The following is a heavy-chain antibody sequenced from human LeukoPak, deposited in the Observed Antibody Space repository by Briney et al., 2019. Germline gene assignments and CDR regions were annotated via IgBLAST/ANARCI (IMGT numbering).Heavy chain of an antibody. J-gene: IGHJ4*02. CDR2: TYTSGST. D-gene: IGHD1-26*01. V-gene: IGHV4-61*02. Sequence: PSETLSLTCTVSGGSISSGSYYWSWIRQPAGKGLEWIGRTYTSGSTNYNPSLKSRVTISVDTSKNQFSLKLSSVTAADTAVYYCARMVGATTAFDYWGQGTLVTVSS. CDR1: GGSISSGSYY. CDR3: ARMVGATTAFDY.